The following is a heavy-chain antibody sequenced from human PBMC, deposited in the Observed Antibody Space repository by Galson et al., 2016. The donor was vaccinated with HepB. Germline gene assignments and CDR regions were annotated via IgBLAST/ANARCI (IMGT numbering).Heavy chain of an antibody. CDR1: GYTFTING. CDR3: ARDRWYTFDY. V-gene: IGHV1-18*01. Sequence: SVKVSCKASGYTFTINGISWVRQAPGQGLEWMGWISANSGNTNYAQKFQGRVTMTRDTSMSTAYMELRSLRSDDTAVYYCARDRWYTFDYWGQGTLVTVSS. CDR2: ISANSGNT. D-gene: IGHD4-23*01. J-gene: IGHJ4*02.